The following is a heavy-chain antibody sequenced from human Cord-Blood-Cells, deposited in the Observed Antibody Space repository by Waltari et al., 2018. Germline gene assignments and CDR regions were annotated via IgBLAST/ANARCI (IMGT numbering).Heavy chain of an antibody. CDR2: ISYDGSNK. V-gene: IGHV3-30*18. CDR1: GFTFSSYG. Sequence: GESGGGVVQPGRSLRLSCAASGFTFSSYGMHWVRQAPGKGLEWVAVISYDGSNKYYADSVKGRFTISRDNSKNTLYLQMNSLRAEDTAVYYCAKVPPMTTVTTGAFDIWGQGTMVTVSS. CDR3: AKVPPMTTVTTGAFDI. D-gene: IGHD4-17*01. J-gene: IGHJ3*02.